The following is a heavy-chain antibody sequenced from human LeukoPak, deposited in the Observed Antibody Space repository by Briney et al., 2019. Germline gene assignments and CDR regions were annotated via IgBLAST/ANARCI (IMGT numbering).Heavy chain of an antibody. J-gene: IGHJ3*01. D-gene: IGHD3-22*01. V-gene: IGHV1-8*01. Sequence: ASVKVSCKASGYTFTSYDINWVRQATGQGLEWMGWLNPNSGTTGYAQKFQGRVTMTRNTSISTVYMELSSLRSDDTAVYYCLVVRSLGDYYDSSGYLAFDVWGQGTMVTVSS. CDR3: LVVRSLGDYYDSSGYLAFDV. CDR2: LNPNSGTT. CDR1: GYTFTSYD.